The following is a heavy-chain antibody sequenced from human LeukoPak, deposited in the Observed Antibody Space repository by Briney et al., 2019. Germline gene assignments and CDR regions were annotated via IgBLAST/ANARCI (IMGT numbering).Heavy chain of an antibody. CDR2: VYYSGST. V-gene: IGHV4-39*07. CDR1: GGSISSNSHY. D-gene: IGHD3-9*01. Sequence: PSETLSLTCNVSGGSISSNSHYWGWIRQPPGKGLEWIGSVYYSGSTNYNPSLRSRVTISVDTSKSQFSLKLSSATAADTAVYYCAAGRAIRYFDCWGQGTLLTASS. CDR3: AAGRAIRYFDC. J-gene: IGHJ4*02.